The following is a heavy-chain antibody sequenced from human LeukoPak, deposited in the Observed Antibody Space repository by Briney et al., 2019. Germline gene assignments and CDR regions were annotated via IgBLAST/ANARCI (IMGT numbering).Heavy chain of an antibody. CDR3: ARVAATLVTFDY. J-gene: IGHJ4*02. V-gene: IGHV4-34*01. Sequence: NASETLSLTCAVYGGSFSGYYWSWIRQPPGKGLEWIGSIYYSGSTYYNPSLKSRITISVDTSKNQFSLKLSSVTAADTAVYYCARVAATLVTFDYWGQGTLVTVSS. CDR2: IYYSGST. CDR1: GGSFSGYY. D-gene: IGHD2-15*01.